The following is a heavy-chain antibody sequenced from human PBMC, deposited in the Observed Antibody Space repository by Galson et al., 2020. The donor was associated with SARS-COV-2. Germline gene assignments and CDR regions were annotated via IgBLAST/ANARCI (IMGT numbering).Heavy chain of an antibody. CDR2: ISYDGSNK. D-gene: IGHD3-10*01. Sequence: GESLKISCAASGFTFRSYAMHWVRQAPGKGLEWVAVISYDGSNKYYADSVKGRFTISRDNSKNTLYLQMNSLRAEDTAVYYCARVLLPKYGMDVWGQGTTVTVSS. CDR1: GFTFRSYA. V-gene: IGHV3-30*03. J-gene: IGHJ6*02. CDR3: ARVLLPKYGMDV.